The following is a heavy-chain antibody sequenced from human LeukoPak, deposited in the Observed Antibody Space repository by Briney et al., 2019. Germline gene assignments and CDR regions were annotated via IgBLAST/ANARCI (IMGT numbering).Heavy chain of an antibody. CDR2: IYYSGST. CDR1: GGSISSGGYY. D-gene: IGHD3-3*01. Sequence: SQTLSLTCTVSGGSISSGGYYWSGIRQHPGKGLEWIGYIYYSGSTYYNPSLKSRVTISVDTSKNQFSLKLSSVTAADTAVYYCATSARGFWSGYYSANWFDPRGQGTLVTVSS. CDR3: ATSARGFWSGYYSANWFDP. J-gene: IGHJ5*02. V-gene: IGHV4-31*03.